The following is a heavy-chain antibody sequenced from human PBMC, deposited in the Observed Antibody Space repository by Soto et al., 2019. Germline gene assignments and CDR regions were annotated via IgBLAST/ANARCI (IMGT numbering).Heavy chain of an antibody. CDR1: GGTFSSYT. CDR2: IFGGSGNT. V-gene: IGHV1-3*01. J-gene: IGHJ4*02. CDR3: TREDF. Sequence: ASVKVSCKASGGTFSSYTIHWVRQAPGQGLEWMGWIFGGSGNTNYSQKFQDRATITRDSSASTAYMELSSLTSEDTAVYFCTREDFWGLGTLVTVSS.